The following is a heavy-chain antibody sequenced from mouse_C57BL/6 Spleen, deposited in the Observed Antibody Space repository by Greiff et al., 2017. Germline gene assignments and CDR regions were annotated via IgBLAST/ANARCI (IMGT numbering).Heavy chain of an antibody. V-gene: IGHV3-6*01. CDR3: ARDLGGYYAMDY. D-gene: IGHD1-1*02. J-gene: IGHJ4*01. CDR2: ISYDGSN. Sequence: EVQLVESGPGLVKPSQSLSLTCSVTGYSITSGYYWNWIRQFPGNKLEWMGYISYDGSNNYNPSLKNRISITRDTSKNQFFLKLNSVTTEDTATYYCARDLGGYYAMDYWGQGTSVTVSS. CDR1: GYSITSGYY.